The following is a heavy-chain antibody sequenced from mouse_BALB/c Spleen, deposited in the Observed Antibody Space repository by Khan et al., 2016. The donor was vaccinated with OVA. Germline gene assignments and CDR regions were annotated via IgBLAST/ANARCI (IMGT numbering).Heavy chain of an antibody. V-gene: IGHV1-7*01. CDR1: GYTFSTYW. CDR2: INTSSGYT. CDR3: ARDRIDY. Sequence: QIQLVQSGAELAKPGASVKMSCKASGYTFSTYWIHWVKQRPGQGLEWIGYINTSSGYTYYNQRFNDKATLTADKSSSTAYMQLSSLTSEDSAVYYCARDRIDYWGQGTTLTVSS. J-gene: IGHJ2*01.